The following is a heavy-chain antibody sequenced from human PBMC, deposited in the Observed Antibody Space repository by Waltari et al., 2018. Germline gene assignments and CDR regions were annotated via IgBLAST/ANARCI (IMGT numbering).Heavy chain of an antibody. CDR3: ARSIPRSDF. Sequence: QVQLQQWGAGLLKPSETLSLPCAVYGASLSGYSWSWFRQPPGRGLEWIWEIDQSGTTNYNPSLKSRVTMSVDTSKSQFSLRLSSVTAADTAVYYCARSIPRSDFWGQGALVTVSS. D-gene: IGHD2-21*01. V-gene: IGHV4-34*02. J-gene: IGHJ4*02. CDR2: IDQSGTT. CDR1: GASLSGYS.